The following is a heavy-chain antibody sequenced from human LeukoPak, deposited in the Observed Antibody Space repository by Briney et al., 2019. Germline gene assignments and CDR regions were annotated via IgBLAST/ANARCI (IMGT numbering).Heavy chain of an antibody. CDR2: MNSDGKTI. Sequence: GGSLRLSCAASGFTFSSSWMHWVRQAPGKGLVWVSRMNSDGKTINYADSVKGRFTISRDNAKNTLYLQMNSLRAEDTAVYFCTRGGNFYFDYWGQGTLVTVSS. CDR1: GFTFSSSW. V-gene: IGHV3-74*01. J-gene: IGHJ4*02. D-gene: IGHD4-23*01. CDR3: TRGGNFYFDY.